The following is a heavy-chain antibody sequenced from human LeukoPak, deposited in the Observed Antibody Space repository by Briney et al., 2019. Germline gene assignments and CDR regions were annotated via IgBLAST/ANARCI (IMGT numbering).Heavy chain of an antibody. D-gene: IGHD2-2*01. CDR2: ISGGGGGT. CDR1: GFIFNTYT. CDR3: AKGTERYREASSFDY. J-gene: IGHJ4*02. V-gene: IGHV3-23*01. Sequence: GGSLRLSCAASGFIFNTYTMNWVRQAPGKGLEWVSAISGGGGGTFYADFVKGRFTISRDNSKNTLYLQMNSLRAEDTAAYYCAKGTERYREASSFDYWGQGTLVAVSS.